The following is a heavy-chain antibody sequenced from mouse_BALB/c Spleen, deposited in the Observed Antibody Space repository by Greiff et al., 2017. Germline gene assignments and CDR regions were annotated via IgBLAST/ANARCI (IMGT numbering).Heavy chain of an antibody. J-gene: IGHJ2*01. D-gene: IGHD2-1*01. CDR1: GFTFSSYT. Sequence: EVQVVESGGGLVQPGGSLKLSCAASGFTFSSYTMSWVRQTPEKRLEWVAYISNGGGSTYYPDTVKGRFTISRDNAKNTLYLQMSSLKSEDTAMYYCARHGGYGNYDFDYWGQGTTLTVSS. CDR3: ARHGGYGNYDFDY. CDR2: ISNGGGST. V-gene: IGHV5-12-2*01.